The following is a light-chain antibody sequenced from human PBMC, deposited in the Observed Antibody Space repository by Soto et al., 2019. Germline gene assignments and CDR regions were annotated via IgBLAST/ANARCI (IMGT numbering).Light chain of an antibody. CDR2: EVT. CDR3: SSYTTSSTRV. CDR1: SSDIGIYKY. J-gene: IGLJ1*01. V-gene: IGLV2-14*01. Sequence: QSALTQPASVSGSPGQSIAISCTGSSSDIGIYKYVSWYQQHPGKVPKLIIYEVTNRPSGVSDRFSGSKSGNTASLTLSGLQVEDEADYYCSSYTTSSTRVFGPGTKLTVL.